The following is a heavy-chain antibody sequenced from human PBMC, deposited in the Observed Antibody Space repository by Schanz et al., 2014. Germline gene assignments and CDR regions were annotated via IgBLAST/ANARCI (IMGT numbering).Heavy chain of an antibody. V-gene: IGHV1-46*01. Sequence: QVQLVQSGAELKKPGASVTVSCKASGYTFTSYYIDWVRQAPGQGLEWIGVINPSGGVTHYAQKFQGRVTLTREPSTTTVYMQLSSLTSEDTAVYYCARVRGFTYGVNFGMDVWGLGTTVTVSS. CDR3: ARVRGFTYGVNFGMDV. J-gene: IGHJ6*02. CDR2: INPSGGVT. CDR1: GYTFTSYY. D-gene: IGHD5-18*01.